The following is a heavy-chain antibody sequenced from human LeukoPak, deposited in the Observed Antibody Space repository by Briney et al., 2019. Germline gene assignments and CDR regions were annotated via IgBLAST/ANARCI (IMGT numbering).Heavy chain of an antibody. CDR3: AKDISPTTMVRGANAFDI. D-gene: IGHD3-10*01. Sequence: GGSLRLSCAASGFTFDDYAMHWVRQAPGKGLEWVSGISWNSGSIGYADPVKSRFTISRDNAKNSLYLQMNSLRVEDTALYYCAKDISPTTMVRGANAFDIWGQGTMVTVSS. CDR1: GFTFDDYA. CDR2: ISWNSGSI. V-gene: IGHV3-9*01. J-gene: IGHJ3*02.